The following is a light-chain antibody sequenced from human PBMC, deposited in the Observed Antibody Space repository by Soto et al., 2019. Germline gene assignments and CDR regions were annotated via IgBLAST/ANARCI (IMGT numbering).Light chain of an antibody. Sequence: IVLTQSPGTLSLSPGERTTLSCRASQSISRYLAWYQQKPGQGPRLLIYGASSRATGTPDRFSGSGSGTDFTLTINRLEPEDFALYYCQKYGSSPPKFGQGTKVDIK. J-gene: IGKJ1*01. CDR1: QSISRY. V-gene: IGKV3-20*01. CDR2: GAS. CDR3: QKYGSSPPK.